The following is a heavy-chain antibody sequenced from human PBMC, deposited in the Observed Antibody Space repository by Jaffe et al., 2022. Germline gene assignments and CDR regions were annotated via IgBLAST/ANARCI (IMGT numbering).Heavy chain of an antibody. J-gene: IGHJ4*02. Sequence: QVQLVQSGAEVKKPGASVKVSCKASGYTFTSYYMHWVRQAPGQGLEWMGIINPSGGSTSYAQKFQGRVTMTRDTSTSTVYMELSSLRSEDTAVYYCARFNFELYAPGGGFDYWGQGTLVTVSS. CDR1: GYTFTSYY. V-gene: IGHV1-46*03. CDR2: INPSGGST. CDR3: ARFNFELYAPGGGFDY. D-gene: IGHD3-9*01.